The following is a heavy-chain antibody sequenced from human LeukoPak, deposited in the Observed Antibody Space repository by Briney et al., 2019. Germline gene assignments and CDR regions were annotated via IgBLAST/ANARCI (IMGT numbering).Heavy chain of an antibody. CDR1: GYTFTSYG. CDR3: ARAQGVIAAAGPFDY. D-gene: IGHD6-13*01. J-gene: IGHJ4*02. Sequence: GASVKVSCKASGYTFTSYGISWVRLAPGQGLEWMGWISAYNGNTNYAQKLQGRVTMTTDTSTSTAYMELRSLRSDDTAVYYCARAQGVIAAAGPFDYGGQGTLVTVSS. CDR2: ISAYNGNT. V-gene: IGHV1-18*01.